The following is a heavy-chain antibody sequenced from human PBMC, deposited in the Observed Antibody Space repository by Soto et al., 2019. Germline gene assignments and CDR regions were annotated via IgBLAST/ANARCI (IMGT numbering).Heavy chain of an antibody. CDR1: GYTFTGYY. J-gene: IGHJ4*02. Sequence: QVQLVQSGAEVKKPGASVKVSCKASGYTFTGYYMHWVRQAPGQGLEWMGWINPNSGGTNYAQKFQGWVTMTRDTSISTAYMELSRLRSDDTAVYYCARGGGCSSTSCHNFDYWGQGTLVTVSS. V-gene: IGHV1-2*04. CDR3: ARGGGCSSTSCHNFDY. D-gene: IGHD2-2*02. CDR2: INPNSGGT.